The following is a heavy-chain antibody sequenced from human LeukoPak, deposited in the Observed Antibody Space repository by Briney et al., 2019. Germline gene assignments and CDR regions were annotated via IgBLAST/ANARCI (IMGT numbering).Heavy chain of an antibody. CDR3: ARDLFSTLGYYYYGMDV. V-gene: IGHV1-2*02. Sequence: ASVKVSCKASGYTFTGYYMHWVRQAPGQGLEWMGWINPNSGGTNYAQKFQGRVTMTRDTSISTAYMELSRLRSDDTAVYYCARDLFSTLGYYYYGMDVWSQGTTVTVSS. D-gene: IGHD3-16*01. CDR2: INPNSGGT. J-gene: IGHJ6*02. CDR1: GYTFTGYY.